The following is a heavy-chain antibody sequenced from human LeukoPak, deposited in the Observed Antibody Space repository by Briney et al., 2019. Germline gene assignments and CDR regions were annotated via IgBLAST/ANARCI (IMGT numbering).Heavy chain of an antibody. V-gene: IGHV3-11*01. D-gene: IGHD1-26*01. CDR3: ARVRNGGSNYHDC. CDR2: ISSSGSTK. CDR1: GFTFSDYH. Sequence: GGSLRLSCAASGFTFSDYHMSWIRQAPGKGLEWFSYISSSGSTKYYADSVKGRFTISRDNAKNSLYLQMSSLRAEDTAVYYCARVRNGGSNYHDCWGQGTLVTVSS. J-gene: IGHJ4*02.